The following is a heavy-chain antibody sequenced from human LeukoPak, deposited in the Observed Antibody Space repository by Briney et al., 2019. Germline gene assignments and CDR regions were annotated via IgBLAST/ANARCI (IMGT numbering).Heavy chain of an antibody. CDR3: ARGRSNYYGMDV. Sequence: SETLSLTCAVYGGSFSGYYWSWIRRPPGKGLEWIGYIYYNGNTNYSPSLKSRVTMSVDTSKNLFSLKVSSVTAADTAVYYCARGRSNYYGMDVWGQGTTVTVSS. CDR2: IYYNGNT. J-gene: IGHJ6*02. CDR1: GGSFSGYY. V-gene: IGHV4-59*01. D-gene: IGHD1-26*01.